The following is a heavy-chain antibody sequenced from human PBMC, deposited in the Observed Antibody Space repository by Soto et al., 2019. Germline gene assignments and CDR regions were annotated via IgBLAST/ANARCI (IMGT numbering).Heavy chain of an antibody. CDR1: GFTFSSYA. D-gene: IGHD6-19*01. V-gene: IGHV3-30-3*01. CDR3: ARVLAVAAGVSLDY. J-gene: IGHJ4*02. Sequence: PGGSLRLSCAASGFTFSSYAMHWVRQAPGKGLEWVAVISYDGSNKYYADSVKGRFTISRDNSKNTLYLQMNSLRAEDTAVYYCARVLAVAAGVSLDYWGQGTLVTVSS. CDR2: ISYDGSNK.